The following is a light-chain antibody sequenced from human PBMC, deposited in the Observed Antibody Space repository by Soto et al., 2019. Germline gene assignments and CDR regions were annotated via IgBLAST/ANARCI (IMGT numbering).Light chain of an antibody. CDR1: NSDVGGHNY. CDR3: SSFTSSTLSV. CDR2: KVS. V-gene: IGLV2-14*01. Sequence: QSVLTQPASVSGSPGQSITISCTGTNSDVGGHNYVSWYQHHPGKAPKLVLYKVSNRPSGVSYRFSGSKSGNTASLTISERLAEDEADYYCSSFTSSTLSVFGTGTQLTVL. J-gene: IGLJ1*01.